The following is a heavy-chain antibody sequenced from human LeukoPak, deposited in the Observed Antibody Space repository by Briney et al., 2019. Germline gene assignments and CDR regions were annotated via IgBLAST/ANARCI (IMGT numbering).Heavy chain of an antibody. CDR2: GDHFGGA. CDR3: ARLSDLYNGTYLLDS. V-gene: IGHV4-59*08. CDR1: GNSVTSYY. Sequence: SETLSLTCSVSGNSVTSYYWSWIRQPPGKGPEWVRYGDHFGGAIYNPSLKSRVTISVDTSNNQFSLTLTSVTAADTAVYHCARLSDLYNGTYLLDSWSQGTLVTVSS. D-gene: IGHD1-26*01. J-gene: IGHJ4*02.